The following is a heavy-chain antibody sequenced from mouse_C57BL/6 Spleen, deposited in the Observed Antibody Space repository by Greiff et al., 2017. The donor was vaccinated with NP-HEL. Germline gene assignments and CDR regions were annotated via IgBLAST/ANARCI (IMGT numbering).Heavy chain of an antibody. V-gene: IGHV5-4*01. J-gene: IGHJ1*03. CDR3: ARDAGTYFDV. Sequence: EVKLMESGGGLVKPGGSLKLSCAASGFTFSSYAMSWVRQTPEKRLEWVATISDGGSYTYYPDNVKGRFTISRDNAKNNLYLQMSHLKSEDTAMYYCARDAGTYFDVWGTGTTVTVSS. CDR2: ISDGGSYT. D-gene: IGHD3-3*01. CDR1: GFTFSSYA.